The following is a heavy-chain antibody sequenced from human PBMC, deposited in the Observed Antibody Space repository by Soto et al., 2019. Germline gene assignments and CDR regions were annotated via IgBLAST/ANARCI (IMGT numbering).Heavy chain of an antibody. CDR3: ASEAYCSSTSCSYYYYGMDV. CDR1: GGTFSSYA. CDR2: SIPIFGTA. Sequence: QVQLVQSGAEVKKPGSSVKVSCKASGGTFSSYAISWVRQAPGQGLEWMGGSIPIFGTANYAQKFQGRVTITADKSTSTAYMALSSLRSEDTAVYYCASEAYCSSTSCSYYYYGMDVWGQGTTVTVSS. D-gene: IGHD2-2*01. J-gene: IGHJ6*02. V-gene: IGHV1-69*06.